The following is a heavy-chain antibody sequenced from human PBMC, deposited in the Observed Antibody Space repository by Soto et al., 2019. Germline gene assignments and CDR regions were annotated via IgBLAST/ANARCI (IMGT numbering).Heavy chain of an antibody. J-gene: IGHJ4*02. CDR3: VRGGSANYYGLFDS. Sequence: EVQLVESGGGLVQPGGSLRLSCAASGFTFSSYWMHWVRQVPGKGLVWVSRIKSDADSVKGRFTISRDNAKNTLYLQVSSLRPEDTAVYYCVRGGSANYYGLFDSWGQGTLVTVSS. D-gene: IGHD1-26*01. CDR1: GFTFSSYW. V-gene: IGHV3-74*02. CDR2: IKSD.